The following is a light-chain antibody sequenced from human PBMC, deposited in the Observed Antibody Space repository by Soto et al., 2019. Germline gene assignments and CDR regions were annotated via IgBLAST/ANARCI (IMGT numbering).Light chain of an antibody. Sequence: EIVLTQSPGTLSLSPGERATLSCRASQSVTSNYLAWYQQKPGQAPRLLVYGASSRATGIPDRFSGNGSGTDFTLTISRLEPEDFAVYYCQQYADSPRTFGRGTTVEVK. J-gene: IGKJ1*01. V-gene: IGKV3-20*01. CDR2: GAS. CDR1: QSVTSNY. CDR3: QQYADSPRT.